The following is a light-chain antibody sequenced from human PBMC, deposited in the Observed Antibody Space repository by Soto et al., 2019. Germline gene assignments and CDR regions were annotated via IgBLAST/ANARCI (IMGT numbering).Light chain of an antibody. CDR3: QSYDSSLSAYV. Sequence: QSVLTQPPSVSGAPGQRATISCTGSSSNIGARFDVHWYQQLPGSAPKLLIYSNNNRPSGVPDRFSVSRSATSASLAITGLQAADEADYYCQSYDSSLSAYVFGTATKLTVL. V-gene: IGLV1-40*01. CDR2: SNN. J-gene: IGLJ1*01. CDR1: SSNIGARFD.